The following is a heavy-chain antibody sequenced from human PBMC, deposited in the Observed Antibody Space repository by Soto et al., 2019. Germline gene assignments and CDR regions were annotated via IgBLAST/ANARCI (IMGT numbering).Heavy chain of an antibody. V-gene: IGHV1-18*04. CDR3: AREEYRQLDH. CDR1: GYTFTNYG. J-gene: IGHJ5*02. D-gene: IGHD3-16*02. CDR2: ISTNSGHT. Sequence: QVQLVQSGAEVKKPGASVKVSCKASGYTFTNYGISWVRQAPGQGLEWMGWISTNSGHTDYAQNLRGRVTITTDTSTTTAYMELPSLRSDDTAVYYCAREEYRQLDHWGQGTLVTVSS.